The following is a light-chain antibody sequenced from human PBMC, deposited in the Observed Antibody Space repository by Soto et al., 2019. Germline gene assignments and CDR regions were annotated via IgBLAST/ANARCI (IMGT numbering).Light chain of an antibody. Sequence: DIQMTQSPSTLSASVGDRVTITCRASQSISDYLAWYQQKPGKAPRLLIYRASTLQGGVPSRFSGSGSGTEFTLTISSLQPDDCATYYCQQLNSYPTFGGGTKVDIK. CDR3: QQLNSYPT. J-gene: IGKJ4*01. CDR2: RAS. V-gene: IGKV1-5*03. CDR1: QSISDY.